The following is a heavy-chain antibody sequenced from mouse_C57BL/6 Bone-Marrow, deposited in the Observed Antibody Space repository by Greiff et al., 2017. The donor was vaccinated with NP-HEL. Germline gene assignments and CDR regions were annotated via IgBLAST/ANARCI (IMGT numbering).Heavy chain of an antibody. CDR1: GYAFSSYW. D-gene: IGHD2-2*01. J-gene: IGHJ3*01. CDR3: AKTKSIYYGYDRWFAY. V-gene: IGHV1-80*01. Sequence: QVQLKESGAELVKPGASVKISCKASGYAFSSYWMNWVKQRPGKGLEWIGQISPGDGDTNYNGKFKGKATLTADKSSSTAYMQLSSLTSEDSAVYFCAKTKSIYYGYDRWFAYWGQGTLVTVSA. CDR2: ISPGDGDT.